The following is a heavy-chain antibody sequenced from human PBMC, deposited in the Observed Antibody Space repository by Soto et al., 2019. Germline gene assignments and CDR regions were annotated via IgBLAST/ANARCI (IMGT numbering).Heavy chain of an antibody. V-gene: IGHV4-59*07. CDR2: IYYTGST. Sequence: PSGSLALACAVSGGSMTNYDVGGVRQPPGKGLEWIGYIYYTGSTNYSPSLKSRVTISVDTSKNQFSLKLSSVTAADTAVYYCARAYGDYVFDYWGQGTLVTVSS. CDR1: GGSMTNYD. D-gene: IGHD4-17*01. CDR3: ARAYGDYVFDY. J-gene: IGHJ4*02.